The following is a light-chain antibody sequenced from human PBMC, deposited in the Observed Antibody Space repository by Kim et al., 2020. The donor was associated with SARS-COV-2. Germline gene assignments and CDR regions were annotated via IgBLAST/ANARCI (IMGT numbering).Light chain of an antibody. CDR1: QGISNY. CDR3: KEYSIAPRT. Sequence: DIQMTQSPSSLSASVGDRVTITCRASQGISNYLAWYQQKPGKVPKLLIYAASTLQSGVPSRFSGSGSGTDFTLTISSLQPEDVATYFCKEYSIAPRTFGARTTMGIK. CDR2: AAS. V-gene: IGKV1-27*01. J-gene: IGKJ4*02.